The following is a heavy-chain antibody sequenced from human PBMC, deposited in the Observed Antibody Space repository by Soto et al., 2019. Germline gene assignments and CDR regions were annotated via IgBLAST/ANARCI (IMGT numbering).Heavy chain of an antibody. D-gene: IGHD1-26*01. J-gene: IGHJ4*02. CDR1: GFTFSVYS. Sequence: EVQLVESGGDLVQRGGSLRLSCVASGFTFSVYSMNWVRQAPGKGLEWFSYITSDTKTIKYADSVKGRFTISRDNAKNLVYLQMNRLRDEDTDVFYCARSVGGHFDYWGPGTVVTVSS. V-gene: IGHV3-48*02. CDR3: ARSVGGHFDY. CDR2: ITSDTKTI.